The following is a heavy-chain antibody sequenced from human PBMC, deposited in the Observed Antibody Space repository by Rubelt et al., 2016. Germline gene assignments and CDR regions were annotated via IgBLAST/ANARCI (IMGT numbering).Heavy chain of an antibody. V-gene: IGHV1-69*10. D-gene: IGHD3-10*01. CDR2: IIPFLGMA. J-gene: IGHJ4*02. Sequence: QVQLVQSGAEVTKPGASVKVSCKASGYTFTSYGISWVRQAPGQGLEWMGGIIPFLGMANDAKKFQGRVTMTADKSTSTAYMELGSLRLEDTAVYYCARYGSGSPLDYWGQGTLVTVSS. CDR3: ARYGSGSPLDY. CDR1: GYTFTSYG.